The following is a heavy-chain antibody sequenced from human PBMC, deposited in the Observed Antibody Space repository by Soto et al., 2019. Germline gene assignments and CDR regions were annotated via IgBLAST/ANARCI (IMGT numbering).Heavy chain of an antibody. CDR2: YHSGGST. CDR3: VRSRQMESGNDYGLDV. V-gene: IGHV4-30-4*01. CDR1: GVSLNTADTW. Sequence: QVQLQESGSGLVKLSQSLSLTCTVSGVSLNTADTWWSWIRQSPGKGLEFIGYYHSGGSTYYDASFRSRVIISADTSNSQFSLKLSSVTVADTAVYFCVRSRQMESGNDYGLDVWGQGTPVTVSS. D-gene: IGHD1-1*01. J-gene: IGHJ6*02.